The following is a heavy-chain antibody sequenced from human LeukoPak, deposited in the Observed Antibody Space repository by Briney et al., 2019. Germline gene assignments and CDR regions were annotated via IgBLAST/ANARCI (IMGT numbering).Heavy chain of an antibody. D-gene: IGHD1-26*01. CDR1: GFRFANYA. Sequence: PGTSLRLSCAASGFRFANYAMHWVRQAPGKGLEWVSLISYDGATQFYADSMKGRFTVSRDNSNNTLYLQLSGLTTEDTAVYFYARTSGREKNFDSWGQGTLVTVSS. CDR3: ARTSGREKNFDS. V-gene: IGHV3-30-3*01. J-gene: IGHJ4*02. CDR2: ISYDGATQ.